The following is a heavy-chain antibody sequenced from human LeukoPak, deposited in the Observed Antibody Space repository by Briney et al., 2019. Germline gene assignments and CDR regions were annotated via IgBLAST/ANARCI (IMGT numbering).Heavy chain of an antibody. CDR1: GGSISSGSYY. CDR2: IYTSGST. D-gene: IGHD6-13*01. CDR3: ARRKRSIAAAGGLPPLDY. J-gene: IGHJ4*02. Sequence: SETLSLTCTVSGGSISSGSYYWSWIRQPAGKGLEWIGRIYTSGSTNYNPSLKSRVTISVDTSKNQFSLKLSSVTAADTAVYYCARRKRSIAAAGGLPPLDYWGQGTLVTVSS. V-gene: IGHV4-61*02.